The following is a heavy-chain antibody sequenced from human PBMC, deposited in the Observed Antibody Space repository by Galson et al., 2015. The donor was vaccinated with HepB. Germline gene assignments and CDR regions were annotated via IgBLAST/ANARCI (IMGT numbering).Heavy chain of an antibody. J-gene: IGHJ5*02. CDR3: AKDYAVTTKSWFDP. Sequence: SVKVSCKGSGYKFANFGISWVRQAPRQGLEWMGWINTHNGDTNYARKFLVRVTMTTDTSTSTAYMELRNLRYDDTALYYCAKDYAVTTKSWFDPWGQGTLDTVSS. CDR2: INTHNGDT. V-gene: IGHV1-18*01. D-gene: IGHD4-17*01. CDR1: GYKFANFG.